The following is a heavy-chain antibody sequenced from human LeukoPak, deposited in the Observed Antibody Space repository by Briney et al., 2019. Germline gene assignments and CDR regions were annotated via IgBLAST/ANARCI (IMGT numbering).Heavy chain of an antibody. V-gene: IGHV3-30*02. Sequence: GGSLRLSCAASGITFSNYGMHWVRQAPGKGLEWVTFIRYDGSRKYYADSVKGRSSISRDNSKNTLNVQMNSLKPEDTAVYYCAKDDFTSGWSLFENWGQGTLVIVSS. J-gene: IGHJ4*02. CDR1: GITFSNYG. D-gene: IGHD6-19*01. CDR2: IRYDGSRK. CDR3: AKDDFTSGWSLFEN.